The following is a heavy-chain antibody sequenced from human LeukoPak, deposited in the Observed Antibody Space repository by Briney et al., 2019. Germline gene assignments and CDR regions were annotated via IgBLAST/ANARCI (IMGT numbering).Heavy chain of an antibody. D-gene: IGHD2-2*01. CDR3: ARRLTQYDCFDP. J-gene: IGHJ5*02. CDR1: GDIVSSNSAA. V-gene: IGHV6-1*01. CDR2: TYYRSTWYN. Sequence: SQTLSLTCAISGDIVSSNSAAWNWIRQSPSRGLEWLGRTYYRSTWYNDYAVSVRGRITVNPDTSKNQFSLHLNSVTPEDTAVYYCARRLTQYDCFDPWGRGILVTVSS.